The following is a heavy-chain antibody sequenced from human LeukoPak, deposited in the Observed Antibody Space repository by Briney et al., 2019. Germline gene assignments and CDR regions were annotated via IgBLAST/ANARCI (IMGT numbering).Heavy chain of an antibody. J-gene: IGHJ4*02. CDR3: AREEGPGYSSGWYYFDY. D-gene: IGHD6-19*01. CDR1: GGSLSSHY. Sequence: PSETLSLTCTVSGGSLSSHYWSWIRQPPGKGLEWIGYIYYSGSTNYNPSLKSRVTISVDTSKNQFSLKLSSVTAADTAVYYCAREEGPGYSSGWYYFDYWGQGTLVTVSS. V-gene: IGHV4-59*11. CDR2: IYYSGST.